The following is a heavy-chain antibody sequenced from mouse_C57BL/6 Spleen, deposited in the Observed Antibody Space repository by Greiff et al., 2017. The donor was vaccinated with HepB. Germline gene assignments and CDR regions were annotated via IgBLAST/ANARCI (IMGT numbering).Heavy chain of an antibody. CDR2: INPNYGTT. J-gene: IGHJ3*01. V-gene: IGHV1-39*01. D-gene: IGHD3-2*02. CDR1: GYSFTDYY. Sequence: EVQLQQSGPELVKPGASVKISCKASGYSFTDYYMNWVKQSPGKSLEWIGVINPNYGTTSYNQKFKGKATLTVDKSSSTAYMQLNSLTSEDSAVYSCAGSAQATQFAYWGQGTLVTVSA. CDR3: AGSAQATQFAY.